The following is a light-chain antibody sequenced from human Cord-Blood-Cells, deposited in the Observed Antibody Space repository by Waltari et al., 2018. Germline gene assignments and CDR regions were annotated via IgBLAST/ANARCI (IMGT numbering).Light chain of an antibody. J-gene: IGKJ3*01. V-gene: IGKV3-20*01. CDR2: GAS. Sequence: EIVLTQSPGTLSLSPGERATLSCRASQSVSSSYLAWYQQKPGQAPRLRIYGASSRATGIPDRFSGSGSGTDLTLTISRLEPEDFAVYYCQQYGSSPRVTFGPGTKVDIK. CDR3: QQYGSSPRVT. CDR1: QSVSSSY.